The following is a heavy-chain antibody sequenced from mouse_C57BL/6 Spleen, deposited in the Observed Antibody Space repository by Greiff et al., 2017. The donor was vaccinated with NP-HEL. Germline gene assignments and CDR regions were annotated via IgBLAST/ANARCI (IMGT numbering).Heavy chain of an antibody. CDR3: ARGGGLHAMDY. J-gene: IGHJ4*01. CDR2: IYPRSGNT. CDR1: GYTFTSYG. Sequence: QVQLQQSGAELARPGASVKLSCRASGYTFTSYGISWVKQRTGQGLEWIGEIYPRSGNTYYNEKFKGKATLTADRSSSTAYMELRSLTSEDSAVYFCARGGGLHAMDYWGQGTSVTVSS. V-gene: IGHV1-81*01.